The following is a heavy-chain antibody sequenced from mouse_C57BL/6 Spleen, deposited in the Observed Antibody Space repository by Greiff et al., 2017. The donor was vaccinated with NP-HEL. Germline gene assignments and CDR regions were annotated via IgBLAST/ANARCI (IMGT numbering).Heavy chain of an antibody. J-gene: IGHJ2*01. CDR1: GYTFTDYE. V-gene: IGHV1-15*01. CDR3: TRHYGGYFDY. Sequence: QVQLQQSGAELVRPGASVTLSCKASGYTFTDYEMHWVKQTPVHGLEWIGAIDPETGGTAYNQKFKGKAILTADESSSTAYMELRSLTSEDSAVYYCTRHYGGYFDYWGQGTTLTVSS. D-gene: IGHD1-2*01. CDR2: IDPETGGT.